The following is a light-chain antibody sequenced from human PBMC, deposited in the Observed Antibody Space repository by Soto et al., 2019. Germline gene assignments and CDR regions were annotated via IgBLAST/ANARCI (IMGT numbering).Light chain of an antibody. Sequence: DIQMTQSPSTLSASVGDRVTITCRASQSISSWLAWYQHKPGKAPKLLIYKASSLESGVPSRFSGSRSGTEFTLTISTLQPEDFASYYCLQYNSHSWTFGQETKVEMK. V-gene: IGKV1-5*03. CDR2: KAS. CDR1: QSISSW. CDR3: LQYNSHSWT. J-gene: IGKJ1*01.